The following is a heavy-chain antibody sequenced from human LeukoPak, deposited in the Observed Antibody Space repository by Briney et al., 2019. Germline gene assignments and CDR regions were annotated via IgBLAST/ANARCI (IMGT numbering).Heavy chain of an antibody. Sequence: GGSLRLSCEASGFTFSDYYMSWIRQAPGKGLEWVSYISSSGTTTYYADSVKGRFTISRDNAKNSLYLQMNSLRAEDTAVYYCARGRLEAMWELLPYEAFDIWGQGTMVTVSS. CDR3: ARGRLEAMWELLPYEAFDI. CDR2: ISSSGTTT. CDR1: GFTFSDYY. J-gene: IGHJ3*02. D-gene: IGHD1-26*01. V-gene: IGHV3-11*01.